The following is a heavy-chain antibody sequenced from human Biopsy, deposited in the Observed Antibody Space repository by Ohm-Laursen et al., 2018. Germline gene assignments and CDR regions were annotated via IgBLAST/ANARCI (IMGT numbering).Heavy chain of an antibody. D-gene: IGHD3-10*01. CDR1: GDSITRSY. CDR3: AHGSGSYYKGDF. V-gene: IGHV4-59*08. Sequence: SDTLSLTCALSGDSITRSYWSWIRQSPGKGLEWIGHVFDRGTTNYNPSVRSRVTMSEDTSKKQFSLKMTSVTAADTAIYYCAHGSGSYYKGDFWGRGILVTVSS. CDR2: VFDRGTT. J-gene: IGHJ4*02.